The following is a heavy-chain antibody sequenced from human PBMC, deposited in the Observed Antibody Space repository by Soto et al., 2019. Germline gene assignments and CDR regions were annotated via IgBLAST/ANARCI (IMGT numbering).Heavy chain of an antibody. CDR1: GGSFSGYY. CDR2: INHSGST. V-gene: IGHV4-34*01. CDR3: ASKRRLRFLGRGIGWFDP. Sequence: SETLSLTCAVYGGSFSGYYWSWIRQPPGKGLEWIGEINHSGSTNYNPSLKSRVTISVDTSKNQFSLKLSSVTAADTAVYYCASKRRLRFLGRGIGWFDPWGQGTLVTVSS. D-gene: IGHD3-3*01. J-gene: IGHJ5*02.